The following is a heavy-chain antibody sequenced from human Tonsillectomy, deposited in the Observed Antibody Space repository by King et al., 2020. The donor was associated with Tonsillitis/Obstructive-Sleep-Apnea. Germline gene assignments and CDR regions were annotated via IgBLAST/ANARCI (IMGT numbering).Heavy chain of an antibody. Sequence: QLKESGPGLVKPSGTLSLTCAVSGGYFSSSNWWSWVRQPPGKGLEWIGEIYHTGSTNYNPSLKSRVTISVDKSKNQFSLNLTSVTAADTAVYYCARVYSSGWYTKDWFDPWGQGTLVTVSS. CDR2: IYHTGST. CDR1: GGYFSSSNW. CDR3: ARVYSSGWYTKDWFDP. D-gene: IGHD6-19*01. V-gene: IGHV4-4*02. J-gene: IGHJ5*02.